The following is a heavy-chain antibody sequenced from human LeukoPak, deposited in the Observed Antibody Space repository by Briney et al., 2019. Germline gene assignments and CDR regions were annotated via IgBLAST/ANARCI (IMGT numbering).Heavy chain of an antibody. CDR1: GFTFSSYA. V-gene: IGHV3-23*01. J-gene: IGHJ6*04. CDR2: ISGSGGST. D-gene: IGHD3-22*01. Sequence: GGSLRLSCAASGFTFSSYAMSWVRQAPGKGLEWVSAISGSGGSTYYADSVKGRFTISRDNSKNTLYLQMNSLRAEDTAVYYCAELTDSSGYYYSVDVWGKGTTVTVSS. CDR3: AELTDSSGYYYSVDV.